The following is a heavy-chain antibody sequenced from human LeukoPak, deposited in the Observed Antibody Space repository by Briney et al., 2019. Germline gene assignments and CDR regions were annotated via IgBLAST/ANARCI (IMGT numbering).Heavy chain of an antibody. J-gene: IGHJ4*02. CDR2: IIPMFRTA. CDR1: GGTFSRSA. Sequence: SVKVSCKASGGTFSRSAVNWVRQAPGQGLEWMGGIIPMFRTANYAQKFRGRVTITADESTSTAYMELNSLRSEDTAVYYCARDASIHDSSSYYFLWWGQGPLVTVSS. V-gene: IGHV1-69*13. D-gene: IGHD3-22*01. CDR3: ARDASIHDSSSYYFLW.